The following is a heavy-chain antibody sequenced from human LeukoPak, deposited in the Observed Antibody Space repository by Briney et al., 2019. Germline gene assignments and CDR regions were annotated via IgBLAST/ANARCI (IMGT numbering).Heavy chain of an antibody. CDR3: ARGVERWLQVPFDY. CDR1: GFTFSSYG. CDR2: IRYDGSNK. Sequence: HPGGSLRLSCAASGFTFSSYGMHWVRQAPGKGLEWVAFIRYDGSNKYYADSVKGRFTISRDNSKNTLYLQMNSLRAEDTAVYYCARGVERWLQVPFDYWGQGTLVTVSS. D-gene: IGHD5-24*01. V-gene: IGHV3-30*02. J-gene: IGHJ4*02.